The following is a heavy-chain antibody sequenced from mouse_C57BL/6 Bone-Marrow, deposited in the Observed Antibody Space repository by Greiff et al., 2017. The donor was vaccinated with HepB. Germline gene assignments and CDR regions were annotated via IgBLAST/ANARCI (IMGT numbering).Heavy chain of an antibody. V-gene: IGHV1-26*01. CDR2: INPNNGGT. CDR3: AQFITTVVGPSWFAY. Sequence: VQLQQSGPELVKPGASVKISCKASGYTFTDYYMNWVKQSHGKSLEWIGDINPNNGGTSYNQKFKGKATLTVDKSSSTAYMELRSLTSEDSAVYYCAQFITTVVGPSWFAYWGQGTLVTVSA. D-gene: IGHD1-1*01. CDR1: GYTFTDYY. J-gene: IGHJ3*01.